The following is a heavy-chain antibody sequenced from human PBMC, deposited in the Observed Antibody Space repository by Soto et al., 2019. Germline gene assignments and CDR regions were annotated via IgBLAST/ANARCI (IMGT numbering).Heavy chain of an antibody. CDR2: IYYSGST. CDR3: ARGIVVAPSRFDP. Sequence: SESLFLTCTVSGGSISSYYWSWIRQPPGKGLEWIGYIYYSGSTNYNPSLKSRVTISVDTSKNQFSLKLSSVTAADTAVYYCARGIVVAPSRFDPWGQGTLVTVSS. D-gene: IGHD2-21*01. V-gene: IGHV4-59*01. CDR1: GGSISSYY. J-gene: IGHJ5*02.